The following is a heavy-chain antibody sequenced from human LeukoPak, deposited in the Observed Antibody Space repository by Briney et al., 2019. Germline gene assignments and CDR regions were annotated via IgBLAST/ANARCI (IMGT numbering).Heavy chain of an antibody. CDR2: ISGSGGST. D-gene: IGHD2-15*01. CDR3: AKDRDIVVVVAALDY. CDR1: GFTFSSYA. V-gene: IGHV3-23*01. Sequence: GGSLRLSCAASGFTFSSYAMSWVRQAPGKGLEWVSAISGSGGSTYYADSVKGRFTISRDNSKNTLYLQMNSLRAEDTAVYYYAKDRDIVVVVAALDYWGQGTLVTVSS. J-gene: IGHJ4*02.